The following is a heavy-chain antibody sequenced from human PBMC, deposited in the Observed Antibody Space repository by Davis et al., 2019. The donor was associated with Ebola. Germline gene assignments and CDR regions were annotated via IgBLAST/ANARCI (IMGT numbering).Heavy chain of an antibody. Sequence: SETLSLTCAVYGGSFSGYYWSWIRQPPGKGLEWIGEINHSGSTNYNPSLKSRVTISVDTSKNQFSLKLSSVTAADTAVYYCASPGPTMIVDYYYYGMDVWGQGTTVTVSS. J-gene: IGHJ6*02. CDR1: GGSFSGYY. CDR2: INHSGST. V-gene: IGHV4-34*01. CDR3: ASPGPTMIVDYYYYGMDV. D-gene: IGHD3-22*01.